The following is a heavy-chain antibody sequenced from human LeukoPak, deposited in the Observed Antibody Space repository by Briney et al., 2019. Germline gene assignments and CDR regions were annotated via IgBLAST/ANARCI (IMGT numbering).Heavy chain of an antibody. J-gene: IGHJ3*02. CDR2: ISGYNGNT. V-gene: IGHV1-18*01. Sequence: GASVKVSCKASGYTFSSYGISWVRQAPGQGLEWMGWISGYNGNTNSAQKLQGRVSTTTDTSTSTAYVELRSLRSDDTAVYYCARDRSPDFWSGDYRDAFDIWGQGTMVTVSS. D-gene: IGHD3-3*01. CDR1: GYTFSSYG. CDR3: ARDRSPDFWSGDYRDAFDI.